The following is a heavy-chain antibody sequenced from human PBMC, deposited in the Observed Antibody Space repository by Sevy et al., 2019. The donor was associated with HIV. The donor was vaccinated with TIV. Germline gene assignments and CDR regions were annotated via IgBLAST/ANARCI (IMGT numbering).Heavy chain of an antibody. CDR1: GFTFSSYS. CDR3: ARDPDYGDYVRGSDYFDY. V-gene: IGHV3-48*02. D-gene: IGHD4-17*01. Sequence: GGSLRLSCAASGFTFSSYSMNWVRQAPGKGLEWVSYIRSNSSTIYYANPLKGRLIISRDNAKNSLYLQMNSLRDEDTAVYYCARDPDYGDYVRGSDYFDYWGQGTLVTVSS. J-gene: IGHJ4*02. CDR2: IRSNSSTI.